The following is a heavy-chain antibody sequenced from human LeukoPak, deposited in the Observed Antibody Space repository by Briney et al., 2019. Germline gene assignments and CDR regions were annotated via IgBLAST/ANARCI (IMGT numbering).Heavy chain of an antibody. CDR2: ISGSGDST. CDR1: GFTFSSYA. V-gene: IGHV3-23*01. CDR3: ARDRASYDY. Sequence: PSGGSLRLSCAASGFTFSSYAMSWVRQAPGKGLEWVSVISGSGDSTYYADSVKGRFTISRDNAKNSLYLQMNSLRAEDTAVYYCARDRASYDYWGQGTLVTVSS. J-gene: IGHJ4*02.